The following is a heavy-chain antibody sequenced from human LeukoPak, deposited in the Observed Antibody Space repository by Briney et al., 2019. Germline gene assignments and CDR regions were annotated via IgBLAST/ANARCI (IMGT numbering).Heavy chain of an antibody. CDR1: GLIGSDGY. Sequence: GGSLRLSCAVSGLIGSDGYMSWVRQAPGKGLEWVSVIFSGGFTYYADSVKGRFTISRDNSKNTLFLQMNSLRADDTALYYCASMNDSSVFHVVFDIGAQGKMAPVS. D-gene: IGHD2-15*01. V-gene: IGHV3-66*01. CDR2: IFSGGFT. CDR3: ASMNDSSVFHVVFDI. J-gene: IGHJ3*02.